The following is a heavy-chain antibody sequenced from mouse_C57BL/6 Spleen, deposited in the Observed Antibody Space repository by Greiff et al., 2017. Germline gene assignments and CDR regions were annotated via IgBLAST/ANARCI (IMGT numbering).Heavy chain of an antibody. J-gene: IGHJ2*01. CDR2: ISSGGSYT. CDR3: TGHSMDFDY. Sequence: EVKLVESGGDLVKPGGSLKLSCAASGFTFSSYGMSLVRQTPDKRLEWVATISSGGSYTYYPDSVKGRFTISRDNAKNTLYLQMSSLKSEDTAMYYCTGHSMDFDYWGQGTTLTVSS. CDR1: GFTFSSYG. V-gene: IGHV5-6*01.